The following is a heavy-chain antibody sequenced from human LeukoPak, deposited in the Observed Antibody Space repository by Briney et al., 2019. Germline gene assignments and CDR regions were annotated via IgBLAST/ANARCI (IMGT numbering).Heavy chain of an antibody. CDR3: ARGPRRIYGSGSYYPYNWFDP. CDR1: GGSFSGYY. V-gene: IGHV4-34*01. J-gene: IGHJ5*02. D-gene: IGHD3-10*01. CDR2: INHSGST. Sequence: PSETLSLTCAVYGGSFSGYYWSWIRQPPGKGLEWIGEINHSGSTNCNPSLKSRVTISVDTSKNQFSLKLSSVTAADTAVYYCARGPRRIYGSGSYYPYNWFDPWGQGTLVTVSS.